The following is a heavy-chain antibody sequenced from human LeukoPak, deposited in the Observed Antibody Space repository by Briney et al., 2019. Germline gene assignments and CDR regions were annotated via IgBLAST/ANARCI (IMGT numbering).Heavy chain of an antibody. D-gene: IGHD3-16*01. Sequence: PGGSLRLSCAASGFTFSSYSMNWVRQAPGKGLEWVSSISSSSSYIYYADSVKGRFTISRDNSKNSLYLKMNSLRAEDTAVYYCASLGSADRLDYWGQGTLVTVSS. CDR2: ISSSSSYI. J-gene: IGHJ4*02. CDR1: GFTFSSYS. V-gene: IGHV3-21*01. CDR3: ASLGSADRLDY.